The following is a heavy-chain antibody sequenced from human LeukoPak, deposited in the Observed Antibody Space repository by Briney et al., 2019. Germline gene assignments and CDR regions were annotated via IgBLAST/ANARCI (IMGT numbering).Heavy chain of an antibody. V-gene: IGHV3-23*01. CDR3: AKXAPTRGAAGIGYYYYMDV. J-gene: IGHJ6*03. CDR1: GFTFSSYA. D-gene: IGHD6-13*01. CDR2: ISGSGGST. Sequence: GGSLRLSCAASGFTFSSYAMSWVRQAPGKGLEWVSAISGSGGSTYYADSVKGRFTISRDNSKNTLYLQMNSLRAEDTAVYYCAKXAPTRGAAGIGYYYYMDVWGKGXTVTV.